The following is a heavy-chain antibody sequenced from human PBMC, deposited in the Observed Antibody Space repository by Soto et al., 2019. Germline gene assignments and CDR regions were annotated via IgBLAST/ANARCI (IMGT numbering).Heavy chain of an antibody. D-gene: IGHD5-12*01. Sequence: GGSLRLSCAASGFTFSSYAMSWVRQAPGKGLEWVSAISGSGGSTYYADSVKGRFTISRDNSKNTLYLQVNSLRAEDTAVYYCAKGVDGYNMGYWGQGTLVTVSS. J-gene: IGHJ4*02. CDR3: AKGVDGYNMGY. V-gene: IGHV3-23*01. CDR1: GFTFSSYA. CDR2: ISGSGGST.